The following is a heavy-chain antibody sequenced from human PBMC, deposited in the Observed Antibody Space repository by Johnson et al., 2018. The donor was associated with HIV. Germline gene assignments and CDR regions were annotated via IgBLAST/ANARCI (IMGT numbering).Heavy chain of an antibody. J-gene: IGHJ3*02. V-gene: IGHV3-7*01. CDR2: IKHDGSEK. CDR3: ARDSEWELGQEGAFDI. CDR1: GFTFSSYW. Sequence: VQLVESGGGLVQPGGSLRLSCAASGFTFSSYWMSWVRQAPGKGLEWVANIKHDGSEKYYVDSVKGRFTISRDNSKNTLYLQMNSMRAEDTAVYYCARDSEWELGQEGAFDIWGQGTMVTVSS. D-gene: IGHD1-26*01.